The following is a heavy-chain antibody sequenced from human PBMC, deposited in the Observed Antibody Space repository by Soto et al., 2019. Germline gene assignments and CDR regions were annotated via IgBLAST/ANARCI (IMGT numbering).Heavy chain of an antibody. CDR3: AREHLRERHNWFDP. CDR2: INHSGST. CDR1: GGSFSGYY. Sequence: SETLSLTCAVYGGSFSGYYWRWIRQPPGKGLEWIGEINHSGSTNYNPSLKSRVTISVDTSKNQFSLKLSSVTAADTAVYYCAREHLRERHNWFDPWGQGTLVTVSS. D-gene: IGHD1-1*01. J-gene: IGHJ5*02. V-gene: IGHV4-34*01.